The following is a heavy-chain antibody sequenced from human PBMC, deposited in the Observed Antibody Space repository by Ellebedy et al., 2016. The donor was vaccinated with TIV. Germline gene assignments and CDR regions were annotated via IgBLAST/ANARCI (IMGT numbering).Heavy chain of an antibody. D-gene: IGHD3-16*01. V-gene: IGHV3-48*03. J-gene: IGHJ5*02. CDR1: GFTFRRHA. Sequence: GESLKISCAASGFTFRRHAMNWVRQAPGEGLEWVSYLSDTSLSIYYADSVKGRFTISRDNAKQSLYLQMNGLRAEDTAVYNCERDHGGGGNYGDNWFDPWGQGTLVTVSS. CDR3: ERDHGGGGNYGDNWFDP. CDR2: LSDTSLSI.